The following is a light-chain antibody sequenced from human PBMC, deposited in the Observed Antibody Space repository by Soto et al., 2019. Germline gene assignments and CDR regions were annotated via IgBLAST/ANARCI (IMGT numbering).Light chain of an antibody. J-gene: IGKJ1*01. CDR3: QESYSFLWGT. CDR2: GAS. V-gene: IGKV1-39*01. Sequence: DIQMTQSPSSLSASVGDRVTITCRTSQSINTYLNWYQQKPGKAPKLLIYGASSLQSWVPLRFSGSGSGTDFTLTITTLQPEDVATYYCQESYSFLWGTCGQGTKVEIK. CDR1: QSINTY.